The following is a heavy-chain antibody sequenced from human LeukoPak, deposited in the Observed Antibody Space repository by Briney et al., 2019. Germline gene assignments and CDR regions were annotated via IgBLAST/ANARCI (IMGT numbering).Heavy chain of an antibody. D-gene: IGHD3-16*02. CDR1: GDGVSSNSAT. Sequence: SQTLSLTCAISGDGVSSNSATWNWIRQSPSRGLEWLGRTYYRSKWYTDYAVSVKSRITINTSKNQFSLQLNSVTPEDTAVYYCARDFIVVDAFDIWGQGTMVTVSS. CDR2: TYYRSKWYT. J-gene: IGHJ3*02. CDR3: ARDFIVVDAFDI. V-gene: IGHV6-1*01.